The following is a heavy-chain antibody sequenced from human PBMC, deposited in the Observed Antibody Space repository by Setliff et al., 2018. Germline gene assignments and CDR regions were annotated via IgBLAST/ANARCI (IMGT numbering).Heavy chain of an antibody. CDR1: GYTFTSYG. V-gene: IGHV1-18*01. D-gene: IGHD3-22*01. Sequence: RASVKVSCKASGYTFTSYGISWVRQAPGQGLEWMGWISAYNGNTNYAQKLQGRVTMTTDTSTSTAYMELRSLRSDDTAVYYCARVRQGYYDSSGAYYYYGMDVWGQGTTVTVSS. CDR2: ISAYNGNT. CDR3: ARVRQGYYDSSGAYYYYGMDV. J-gene: IGHJ6*02.